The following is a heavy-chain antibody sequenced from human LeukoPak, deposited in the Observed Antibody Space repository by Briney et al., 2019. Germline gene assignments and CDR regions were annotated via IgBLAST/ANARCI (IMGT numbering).Heavy chain of an antibody. Sequence: ASVKVSCKASGYTFTNYDISWVRQATGQGLEWMGWMNPHSGNIGYAQKFQVRVTITRNTSISTAYMELSSLRSDDTAVYYCAGEDSSHAHSYKYMDVWGRGTTVTVSS. CDR2: MNPHSGNI. D-gene: IGHD1-14*01. J-gene: IGHJ6*03. CDR3: AGEDSSHAHSYKYMDV. CDR1: GYTFTNYD. V-gene: IGHV1-8*03.